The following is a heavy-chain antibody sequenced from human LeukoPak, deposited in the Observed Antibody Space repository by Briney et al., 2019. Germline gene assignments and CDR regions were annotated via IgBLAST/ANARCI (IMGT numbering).Heavy chain of an antibody. CDR2: MNPNSGNT. D-gene: IGHD6-19*01. V-gene: IGHV1-8*01. CDR1: GYTFTSYD. J-gene: IGHJ6*02. Sequence: GASVKVSCKASGYTFTSYDINWVRQATGQGLEWMGWMNPNSGNTGYAQKFQSRVTMTRNTSISTAYMELSSLRSEDTAVYYCARGEQWLVPENYYYYYGMDVWGQGTTVTVSS. CDR3: ARGEQWLVPENYYYYYGMDV.